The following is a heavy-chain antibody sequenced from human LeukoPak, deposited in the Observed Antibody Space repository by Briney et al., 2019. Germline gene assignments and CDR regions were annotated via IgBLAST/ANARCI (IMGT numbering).Heavy chain of an antibody. V-gene: IGHV3-30*03. Sequence: GRSLRLSCAASGFTFSSYGMHWVRQAPGKGLEWVAVISYDGSNKYYADSVKGRFTISRDNAKNSLYLQMNSLRAEDTAVYYCARDFYSSGWYVGAFDIWGQGTMVTVSS. CDR2: ISYDGSNK. CDR3: ARDFYSSGWYVGAFDI. CDR1: GFTFSSYG. D-gene: IGHD6-19*01. J-gene: IGHJ3*02.